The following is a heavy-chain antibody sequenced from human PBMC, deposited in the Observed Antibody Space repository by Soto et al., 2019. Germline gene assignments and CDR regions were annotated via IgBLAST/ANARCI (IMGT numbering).Heavy chain of an antibody. CDR1: GFTFSSYA. CDR2: ISGSGGST. Sequence: EVQLLESGGGLVQPGGSLRLSCAASGFTFSSYAMSWVRQAPGKGLEWVSAISGSGGSTYYADSVKGRFTISRDNSKNTLYLQMNSLRAEDTAVYYCAKDSSRILRYFDWLYFDYWGQGTLVTVSS. V-gene: IGHV3-23*01. D-gene: IGHD3-9*01. J-gene: IGHJ4*02. CDR3: AKDSSRILRYFDWLYFDY.